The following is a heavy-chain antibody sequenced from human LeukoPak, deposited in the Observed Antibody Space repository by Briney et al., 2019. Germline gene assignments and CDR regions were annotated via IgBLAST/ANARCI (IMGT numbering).Heavy chain of an antibody. Sequence: GGSLRPSCAASGFTFSTDTMNWVSQAPGKGLEWVSTISSSSSYIYYGDSVKGRFTISRDNAKNSLYLQMNSLRAEDTAVYYCARAPYDSTGYETPLAFDIWGQGTMVTVSS. D-gene: IGHD3-22*01. CDR1: GFTFSTDT. V-gene: IGHV3-21*01. CDR3: ARAPYDSTGYETPLAFDI. J-gene: IGHJ3*02. CDR2: ISSSSSYI.